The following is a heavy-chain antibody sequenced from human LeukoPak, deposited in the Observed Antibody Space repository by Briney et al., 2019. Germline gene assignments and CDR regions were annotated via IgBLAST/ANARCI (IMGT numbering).Heavy chain of an antibody. CDR2: IYPGDSDT. J-gene: IGHJ6*02. CDR3: ATPVADNYYYGMDV. CDR1: GYSFTNSW. D-gene: IGHD6-19*01. Sequence: GGSLKISCKGSGYSFTNSWIGWVRQMPGKGLEWMGIIYPGDSDTRYNSSFQGQATISADKSISTAYLQWSSLKASDTAMYYCATPVADNYYYGMDVWGQGTTVTVSS. V-gene: IGHV5-51*01.